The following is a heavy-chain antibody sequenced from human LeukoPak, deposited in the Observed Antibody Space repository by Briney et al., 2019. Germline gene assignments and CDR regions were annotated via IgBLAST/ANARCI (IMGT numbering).Heavy chain of an antibody. CDR3: ARQIRYFDPSDY. J-gene: IGHJ4*02. D-gene: IGHD3-9*01. V-gene: IGHV1-18*01. CDR1: GYTFTSYG. CDR2: ISAYNGNT. Sequence: ASVKVSCKASGYTFTSYGISWVRQAPGQGLEWMGWISAYNGNTNYAQKLQGRVTMTTDTSTSTAYMELRSMRSYDTAVYYCARQIRYFDPSDYWGQGTLVTVSS.